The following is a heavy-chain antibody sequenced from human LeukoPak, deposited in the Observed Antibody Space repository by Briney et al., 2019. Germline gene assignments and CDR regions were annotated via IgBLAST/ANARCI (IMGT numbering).Heavy chain of an antibody. J-gene: IGHJ4*02. D-gene: IGHD1-26*01. V-gene: IGHV1-2*02. CDR2: INPNSGGT. Sequence: ASVKVSCKASGYTFTGYYMHWVRQAPGQGLEWMGWINPNSGGTNYAQKFQGRVTMTRDTSISTTYMELSRLRSDDTAVYYCALWVGATMAFDYWGQGTLVTVSS. CDR3: ALWVGATMAFDY. CDR1: GYTFTGYY.